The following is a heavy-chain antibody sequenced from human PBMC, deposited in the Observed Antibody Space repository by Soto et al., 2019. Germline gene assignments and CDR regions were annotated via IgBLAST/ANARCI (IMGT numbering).Heavy chain of an antibody. J-gene: IGHJ4*01. CDR2: MNPNSANT. CDR1: GYTFISYD. V-gene: IGHV1-8*01. Sequence: GASVKVSCKASGYTFISYDINWVRQATGQGLEWMGWMNPNSANTGYAQKFQGRVTMTRNTSISTAYMELSSLRSEDTAVYYCARSPPGTAMVIVAYWGQGTLVTVSS. CDR3: ARSPPGTAMVIVAY. D-gene: IGHD5-18*01.